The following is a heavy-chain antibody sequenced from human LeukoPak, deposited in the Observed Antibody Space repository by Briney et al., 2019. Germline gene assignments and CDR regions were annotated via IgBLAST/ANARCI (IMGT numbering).Heavy chain of an antibody. CDR2: IYYSGST. D-gene: IGHD6-13*01. J-gene: IGHJ4*02. Sequence: SETLSLTCTVSGGSISTYYWSWIRQPPGKGLEWIGSIYYSGSTYYNPSLKSRVTISVDTSKNQFSLKLSSVTAADTAVYYCARRVSSWYYFDYWGQGTLVTVSS. CDR1: GGSISTYY. V-gene: IGHV4-39*07. CDR3: ARRVSSWYYFDY.